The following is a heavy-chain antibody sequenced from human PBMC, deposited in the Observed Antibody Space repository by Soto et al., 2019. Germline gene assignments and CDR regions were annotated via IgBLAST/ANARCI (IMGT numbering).Heavy chain of an antibody. CDR2: IVVGSGNT. V-gene: IGHV1-58*01. D-gene: IGHD3-22*01. Sequence: SVKVSCKASGFSFTSSAVQWVRQARGQRLEWIGWIVVGSGNTNYAQKFQERVTITRDMSTSTAYMELSSLRSEDTAVYYCAAEAYYYDRSGPPHWGQGTLVTFSS. CDR3: AAEAYYYDRSGPPH. J-gene: IGHJ1*01. CDR1: GFSFTSSA.